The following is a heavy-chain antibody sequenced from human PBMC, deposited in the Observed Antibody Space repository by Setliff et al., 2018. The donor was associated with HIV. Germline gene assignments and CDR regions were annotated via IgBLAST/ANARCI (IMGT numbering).Heavy chain of an antibody. J-gene: IGHJ4*02. D-gene: IGHD3-3*01. CDR2: INHSGST. Sequence: PSETLSLTCAVYGGSFSGYYWSWIRQPPGKGLEWIGEINHSGSTNYNPSLKRRVIMSVDTSKNRFSLRLSSVSAADTAVYYCARTSYNFWGGPDSWGQGTLVTVSS. CDR3: ARTSYNFWGGPDS. V-gene: IGHV4-34*01. CDR1: GGSFSGYY.